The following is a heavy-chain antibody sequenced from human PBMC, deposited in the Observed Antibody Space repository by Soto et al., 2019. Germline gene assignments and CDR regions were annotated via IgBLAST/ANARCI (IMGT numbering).Heavy chain of an antibody. J-gene: IGHJ4*02. CDR3: ARDFGGSQPGDY. CDR2: ISSSSSYI. CDR1: GFTFSSYS. V-gene: IGHV3-21*01. Sequence: VQLVESGGGLVKPGGSLRLSCAASGFTFSSYSMNWVRQAPGKGLEWVSSISSSSSYIYYADSVKGRFTISRDNAKNSLYLQMNSLRAEDTAVYYCARDFGGSQPGDYWGQGTLVTVSS. D-gene: IGHD1-26*01.